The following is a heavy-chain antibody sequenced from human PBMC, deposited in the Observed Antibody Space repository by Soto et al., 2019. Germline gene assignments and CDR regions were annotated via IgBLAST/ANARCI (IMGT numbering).Heavy chain of an antibody. V-gene: IGHV4-59*01. J-gene: IGHJ4*02. Sequence: SETLSLTCTGSGGSISSYYWSWIRQPPGKGLEWIGYIYYSGSTNYNPSLKSRVTISVDTSKNQFSLKLSSVTAADTAVYYCTRALYSSSWYYFDYWGQGTLVTVSS. CDR2: IYYSGST. D-gene: IGHD6-13*01. CDR3: TRALYSSSWYYFDY. CDR1: GGSISSYY.